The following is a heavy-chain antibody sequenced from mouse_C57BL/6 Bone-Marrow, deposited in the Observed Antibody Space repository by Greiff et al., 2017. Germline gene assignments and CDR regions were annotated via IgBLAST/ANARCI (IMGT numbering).Heavy chain of an antibody. CDR3: TNPVVADFDY. Sequence: EVQLQQSGAELVRPGASVKLSCTASGFNIKDDYMHWVKQRPEPGLEWIGWLDPENGDTEYASKFQGKATITADTSYNTAYLQLSSLTSEDTAVYYCTNPVVADFDYWGQGTTLTVSS. J-gene: IGHJ2*01. V-gene: IGHV14-4*01. D-gene: IGHD1-1*01. CDR1: GFNIKDDY. CDR2: LDPENGDT.